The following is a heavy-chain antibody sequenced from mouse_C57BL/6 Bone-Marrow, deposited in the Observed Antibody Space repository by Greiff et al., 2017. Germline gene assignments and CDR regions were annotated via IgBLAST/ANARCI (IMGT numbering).Heavy chain of an antibody. CDR2: IVPNSGGT. CDR3: ARRQLLGDFDV. D-gene: IGHD1-1*01. Sequence: QVQLQQPGAELVKPGASVKLSCKASGYTFTSYWMHWVKQRPGRGLEWIGRIVPNSGGTKYNEKFKSKATLTVDKPSSTAYMQLSSLTSEDSAVYYCARRQLLGDFDVWGTGTTVTVSS. V-gene: IGHV1-72*01. CDR1: GYTFTSYW. J-gene: IGHJ1*03.